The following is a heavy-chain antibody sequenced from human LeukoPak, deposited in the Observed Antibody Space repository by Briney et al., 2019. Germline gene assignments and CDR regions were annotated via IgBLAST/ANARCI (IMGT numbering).Heavy chain of an antibody. J-gene: IGHJ4*02. CDR3: ARVPTVAPYMHLYDY. V-gene: IGHV1-18*01. CDR1: GYTFTSYG. Sequence: ASVKVSCKASGYTFTSYGISWVRQAPGQGLEWMGWISAYNGNTNYAQKLQGRVTMTTDTSTSTAYMELRSLRSDDTAVYYCARVPTVAPYMHLYDYWGQGTLVTVSS. D-gene: IGHD4-11*01. CDR2: ISAYNGNT.